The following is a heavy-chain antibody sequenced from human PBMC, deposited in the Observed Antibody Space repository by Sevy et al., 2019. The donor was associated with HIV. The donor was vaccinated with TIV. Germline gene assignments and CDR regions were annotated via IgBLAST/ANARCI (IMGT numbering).Heavy chain of an antibody. CDR2: LSGSGGTT. Sequence: GGSLRLSCAASGFTFFSHVMSWVRQAPGKGLEWVSGLSGSGGTTYYADAVKGRFSISRDNSKNKLYLQMSSQRIEDTAVYYCATGTTDSSISWVFDVWGQGTMVTVSS. J-gene: IGHJ3*01. D-gene: IGHD6-13*01. CDR1: GFTFFSHV. CDR3: ATGTTDSSISWVFDV. V-gene: IGHV3-23*01.